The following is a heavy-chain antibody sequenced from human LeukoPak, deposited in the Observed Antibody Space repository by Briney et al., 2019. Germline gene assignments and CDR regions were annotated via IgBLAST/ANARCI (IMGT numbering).Heavy chain of an antibody. Sequence: ASVKVSCKASGGTFSSYAISWVRQAPGQGLEWMRWINPNSGGTNYAQKFQGRVTMTRDTSISTAYMELSRLRSDDTAVYYCARVCITMVRGVISWFDPWGQGTLVTVSS. J-gene: IGHJ5*02. CDR1: GGTFSSYA. CDR2: INPNSGGT. D-gene: IGHD3-10*01. V-gene: IGHV1-2*02. CDR3: ARVCITMVRGVISWFDP.